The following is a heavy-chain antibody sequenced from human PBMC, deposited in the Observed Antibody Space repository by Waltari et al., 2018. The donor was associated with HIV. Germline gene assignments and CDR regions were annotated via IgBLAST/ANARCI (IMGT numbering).Heavy chain of an antibody. D-gene: IGHD2-2*01. CDR3: ARDASSRFRFTWFDS. CDR2: INQAGTER. J-gene: IGHJ5*01. CDR1: GFPFSLNW. V-gene: IGHV3-7*03. Sequence: EVRLVESGGGWVQPGGSLTLTCETSGFPFSLNWLSWVRQAPGKGLEWVANINQAGTERHYVDSVKGRFTISRDNAKNSLYLQMGSLRAEDTAVYYCARDASSRFRFTWFDSWGQGILVTVSS.